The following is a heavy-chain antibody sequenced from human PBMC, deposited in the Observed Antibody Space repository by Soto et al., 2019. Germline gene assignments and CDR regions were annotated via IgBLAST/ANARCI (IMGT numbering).Heavy chain of an antibody. CDR3: ARLGFEYDTSTPYYNVLHYYGVDV. CDR1: GYTLTELS. D-gene: IGHD3-9*01. V-gene: IGHV1-24*01. Sequence: ASVKVSCKVSGYTLTELSMHWVRQAPGKGLEWMGGFDPEDGETIYAQKFQGRVTMTEDTSTDTAYMELSSLRSEDTAMYYCARLGFEYDTSTPYYNVLHYYGVDVWGQGTTVTVSS. J-gene: IGHJ6*02. CDR2: FDPEDGET.